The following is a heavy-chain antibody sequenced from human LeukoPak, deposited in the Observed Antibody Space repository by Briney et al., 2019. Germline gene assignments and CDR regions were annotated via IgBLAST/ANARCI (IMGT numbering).Heavy chain of an antibody. Sequence: GSLRISCTIPGFTFCPYLATSVRPAPRVGPGRVANIKQDGSEKYYVDSVKGRFTISRDNAKKSLYLQMNSLRAEDTAIYYCARDGRGYTYGNDYWGQGTLVTVSS. CDR2: IKQDGSEK. CDR3: ARDGRGYTYGNDY. V-gene: IGHV3-7*05. J-gene: IGHJ4*02. CDR1: GFTFCPYL. D-gene: IGHD5-18*01.